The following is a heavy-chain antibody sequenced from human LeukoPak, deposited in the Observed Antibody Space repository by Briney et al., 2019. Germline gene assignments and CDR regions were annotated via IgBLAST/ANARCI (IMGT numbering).Heavy chain of an antibody. CDR3: ASLYYDSSGYSNWFDP. D-gene: IGHD3-22*01. Sequence: PSETLSLTCAVYGGSFSGYYWSWIRQPPGKGLEWIGEINHSGSTNYNPSLKSRVTISLDTSKNQFSLKLSSVTAADTAVYYCASLYYDSSGYSNWFDPWGQGTLVTVSS. J-gene: IGHJ5*02. CDR1: GGSFSGYY. CDR2: INHSGST. V-gene: IGHV4-34*01.